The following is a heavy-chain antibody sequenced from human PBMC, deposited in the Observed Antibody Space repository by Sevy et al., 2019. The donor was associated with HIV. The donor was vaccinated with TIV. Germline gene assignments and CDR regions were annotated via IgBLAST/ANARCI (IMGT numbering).Heavy chain of an antibody. CDR2: INPSGGST. Sequence: ASVKVSCKASGYTFTNFYMHWVRQAPGQGLEWMGIINPSGGSTSYAQKFQGRVTMTRDTSTITVYMEVRSLRSEDTALYYCAKSTWGANSPPYFYHGVDVWGQGTTVTVSS. CDR1: GYTFTNFY. D-gene: IGHD3-16*01. J-gene: IGHJ6*02. V-gene: IGHV1-46*03. CDR3: AKSTWGANSPPYFYHGVDV.